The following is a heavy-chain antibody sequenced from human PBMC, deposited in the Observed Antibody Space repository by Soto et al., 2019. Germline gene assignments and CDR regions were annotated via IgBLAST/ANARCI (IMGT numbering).Heavy chain of an antibody. Sequence: QVHLVESGGGVVQPGRSLRLSCAASGFTFSHYAMHWVRQAPGKGLEWVAVISYDGTKSFYAKSVKGRFTISRDTSKNTLDLQLNSLGADDTAVYYCVKVREYYYDNSGYYNFEYWGQGTLVTVSS. CDR3: VKVREYYYDNSGYYNFEY. J-gene: IGHJ4*02. CDR1: GFTFSHYA. V-gene: IGHV3-30-3*01. CDR2: ISYDGTKS. D-gene: IGHD3-22*01.